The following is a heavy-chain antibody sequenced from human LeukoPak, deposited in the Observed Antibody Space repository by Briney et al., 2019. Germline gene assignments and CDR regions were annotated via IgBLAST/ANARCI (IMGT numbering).Heavy chain of an antibody. CDR1: GGTFSSYA. J-gene: IGHJ6*02. Sequence: SVKVSCKASGGTFSSYAISWVRQAPGQGLEWMGRIIPILGIANYAQKFQGRVTITADKSTSTAYMELSSLRSEDTAVYYCATGRYYYGSGPTPFYYYYGMDVWGQGTTVTVSS. V-gene: IGHV1-69*04. D-gene: IGHD3-10*01. CDR2: IIPILGIA. CDR3: ATGRYYYGSGPTPFYYYYGMDV.